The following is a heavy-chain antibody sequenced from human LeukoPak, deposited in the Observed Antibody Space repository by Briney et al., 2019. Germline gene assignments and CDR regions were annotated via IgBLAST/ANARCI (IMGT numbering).Heavy chain of an antibody. CDR1: GFSVSNNY. V-gene: IGHV3-53*01. CDR3: AKETVVVVATTPDAFDI. D-gene: IGHD2-15*01. J-gene: IGHJ3*02. CDR2: LYTAAET. Sequence: GGSLRLSCAASGFSVSNNYMIWVRQAPGKGLEWVSLLYTAAETNYADSVKGRFAISRDTSRNTVYLHMNTVRAEDTAVYYCAKETVVVVATTPDAFDIWGQGTMVTVSS.